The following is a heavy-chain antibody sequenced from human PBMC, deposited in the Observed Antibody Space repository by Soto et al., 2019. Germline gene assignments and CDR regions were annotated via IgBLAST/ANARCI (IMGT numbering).Heavy chain of an antibody. CDR2: ISGSGGST. Sequence: PGGSLRLSCAASGFTFSSYAMSWVRQAPGKGLEWVSAISGSGGSTYYADSVRGRFTISRDNSNNMLYLQMNGLRGEDTAKFYCAKPPRSGYEPPGDYAGQGPPVTVSS. CDR3: AKPPRSGYEPPGDY. D-gene: IGHD5-12*01. V-gene: IGHV3-23*01. J-gene: IGHJ4*02. CDR1: GFTFSSYA.